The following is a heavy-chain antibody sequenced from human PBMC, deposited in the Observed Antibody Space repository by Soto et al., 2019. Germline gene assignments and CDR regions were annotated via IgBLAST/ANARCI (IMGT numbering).Heavy chain of an antibody. CDR1: VGSFSGYY. CDR2: INHSGST. CDR3: ARGRISLEWLSLTYFDY. Sequence: SETLSLTCAVYVGSFSGYYWSWIRQPPGKGLEWIGEINHSGSTNYNPSLKSRVTISVDTSKNQFSLKLSSVTAADTAVYYCARGRISLEWLSLTYFDYWGQGTLVTVSS. V-gene: IGHV4-34*01. J-gene: IGHJ4*02. D-gene: IGHD3-3*01.